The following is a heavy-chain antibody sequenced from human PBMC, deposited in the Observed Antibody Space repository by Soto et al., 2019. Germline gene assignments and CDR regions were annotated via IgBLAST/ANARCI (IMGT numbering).Heavy chain of an antibody. V-gene: IGHV3-33*01. CDR1: GFIFTDFG. CDR2: IWYDGSKT. CDR3: ARDYCSTSSCYDY. Sequence: QVHLVVSGGGVVQPGRSLRLSCRTSGFIFTDFGMHWVRQAPGKGLEWVALIWYDGSKTYYADSVSGRFTISRDTSKNVVYLQMNSLRAEDTALYYCARDYCSTSSCYDYWGQGSLVIVSS. J-gene: IGHJ4*02. D-gene: IGHD2-2*01.